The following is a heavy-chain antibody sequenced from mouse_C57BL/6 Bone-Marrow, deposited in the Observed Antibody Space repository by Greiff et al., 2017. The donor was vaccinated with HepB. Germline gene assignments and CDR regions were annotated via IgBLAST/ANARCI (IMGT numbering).Heavy chain of an antibody. V-gene: IGHV5-12*01. J-gene: IGHJ4*01. Sequence: EVKLVESGGGLVQPGGSLKLSCAASGFTFSDYYMYWVRQTPEKRLEWVAYISNGGGSTYYPDTVKGRFTISRDNAKNTLYLQMSRLKSEDTAMYYCARRSIYYGYDVDYAMDYWGQGTSVTVSS. CDR1: GFTFSDYY. CDR3: ARRSIYYGYDVDYAMDY. D-gene: IGHD2-2*01. CDR2: ISNGGGST.